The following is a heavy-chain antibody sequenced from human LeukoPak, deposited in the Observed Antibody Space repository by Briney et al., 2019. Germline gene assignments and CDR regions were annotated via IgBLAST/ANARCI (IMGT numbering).Heavy chain of an antibody. D-gene: IGHD6-13*01. J-gene: IGHJ4*02. Sequence: ASVKVSCQASGYTFPSYYMHWVRRAPGQGLEWMGIINPSGGSTSYSQKVQGRGTMTMDMSTTTVYMELSTLRSEDTAVYYCARYSSSEGYFDYWGQGTLVTVSS. CDR3: ARYSSSEGYFDY. V-gene: IGHV1-46*01. CDR2: INPSGGST. CDR1: GYTFPSYY.